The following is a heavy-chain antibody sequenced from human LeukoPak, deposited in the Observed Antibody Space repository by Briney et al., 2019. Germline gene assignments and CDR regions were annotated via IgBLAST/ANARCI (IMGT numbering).Heavy chain of an antibody. CDR3: AKDIGGGSYGGGYFDY. Sequence: GGSLRLSCAASGFTFDDYAMHWVRQAPGKGLEWVSGISWNSGSIGYADSVKGRFTISRDNAKNSLYLQMNSLRAEDTALYYCAKDIGGGSYGGGYFDYWGQGTLVTVSS. V-gene: IGHV3-9*01. D-gene: IGHD1-26*01. J-gene: IGHJ4*02. CDR2: ISWNSGSI. CDR1: GFTFDDYA.